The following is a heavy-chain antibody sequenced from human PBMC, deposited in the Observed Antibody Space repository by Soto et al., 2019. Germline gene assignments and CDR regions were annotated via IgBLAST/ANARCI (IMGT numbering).Heavy chain of an antibody. J-gene: IGHJ4*02. D-gene: IGHD3-3*01. CDR3: AGNDFWSGYLGY. CDR1: GGSISSYY. V-gene: IGHV4-59*08. Sequence: SETLSLTCTVSGGSISSYYWSWIRQPPGKGLEWIGYIYYSGSTNYNPSLKSRVTISVDTSKNQFFLKLSSVTAADTAVYYCAGNDFWSGYLGYWGQGTLVTVSS. CDR2: IYYSGST.